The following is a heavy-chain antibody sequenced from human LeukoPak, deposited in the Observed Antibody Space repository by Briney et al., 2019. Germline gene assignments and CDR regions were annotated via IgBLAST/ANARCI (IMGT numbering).Heavy chain of an antibody. CDR3: VKDSRVGATCYFDY. V-gene: IGHV3-64D*09. J-gene: IGHJ4*02. D-gene: IGHD1-26*01. Sequence: GGSLTLSCSASGFTFSSYAMHWVRQAPGKGLEYVSAISSNGGSTYYADSVKGRFTISRDNSKNTLYLQMSSLRAEDTAVYYCVKDSRVGATCYFDYWGQGTLVTVSS. CDR1: GFTFSSYA. CDR2: ISSNGGST.